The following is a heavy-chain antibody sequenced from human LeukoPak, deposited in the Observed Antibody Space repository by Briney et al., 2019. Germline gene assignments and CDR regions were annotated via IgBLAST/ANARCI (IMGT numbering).Heavy chain of an antibody. CDR1: GYTFTGYY. Sequence: ASVKVSCKASGYTFTGYYMHWVRQAPGQGLEWMGWINPNSGGTNYAQKFQGRVTMTRDTSISTAYMELSRLRSDDTAVYYCAREGGRYSSSWYDFDWFDPWGQGTLVTVSS. V-gene: IGHV1-2*02. CDR2: INPNSGGT. J-gene: IGHJ5*02. CDR3: AREGGRYSSSWYDFDWFDP. D-gene: IGHD6-13*01.